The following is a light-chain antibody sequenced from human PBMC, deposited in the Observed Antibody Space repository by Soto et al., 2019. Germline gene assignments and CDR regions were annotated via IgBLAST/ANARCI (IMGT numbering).Light chain of an antibody. J-gene: IGKJ5*01. CDR3: QQYNTWPPIT. Sequence: EIVMTQSPATLSVSPGERVTLSCRASQSISSNLAWYQQKPGQAPRLLIYGASTRATGIPARFSGSGSGTEFTLTISSLQSKDFAVYYCQQYNTWPPITFAQGTRLEIK. V-gene: IGKV3D-15*01. CDR2: GAS. CDR1: QSISSN.